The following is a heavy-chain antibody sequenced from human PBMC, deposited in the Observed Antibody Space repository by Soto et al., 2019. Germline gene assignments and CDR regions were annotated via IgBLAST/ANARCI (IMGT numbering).Heavy chain of an antibody. CDR3: AHFPAAGLYYFDY. J-gene: IGHJ4*02. CDR1: GFSLSTSGVG. V-gene: IGHV2-5*02. CDR2: IYWDDDK. Sequence: QITLKESGPTLVKPTQTLTLTCTFSGFSLSTSGVGVGWIRQPPGKALEWLALIYWDDDKRYSPSLKSRLTXXXXXXXXXXXXTXXXXXXXXXAXXXXAHFPAAGLYYFDYWGQGTLVTVSS. D-gene: IGHD6-13*01.